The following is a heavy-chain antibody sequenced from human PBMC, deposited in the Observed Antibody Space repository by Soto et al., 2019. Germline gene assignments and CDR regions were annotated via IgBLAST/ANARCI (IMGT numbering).Heavy chain of an antibody. J-gene: IGHJ4*02. D-gene: IGHD1-1*01. CDR3: ARDTPPAELDC. V-gene: IGHV3-48*03. Sequence: GGSLRLSCEASGFSFSDYEMNWVRQFPGEGLEWVAYIARDGETTFYADSVEGRFVVSRDNAKNSLCLQMDRLTGDDTAVYFCARDTPPAELDCRGQGSLVSVSS. CDR1: GFSFSDYE. CDR2: IARDGETT.